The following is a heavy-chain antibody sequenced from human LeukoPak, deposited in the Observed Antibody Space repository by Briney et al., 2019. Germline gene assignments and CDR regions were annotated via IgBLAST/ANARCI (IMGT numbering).Heavy chain of an antibody. J-gene: IGHJ4*02. CDR3: ASSYYDSSGYYSDFDY. V-gene: IGHV5-51*01. Sequence: GESLKISCKGSGYSFTNYWIGWVRQMPGKGLEWMGIIYPGDSDTRYSPSFQGQVTISADKSISTAYLQWSSLKASDTAMYYCASSYYDSSGYYSDFDYWGQGTLVTVSS. CDR1: GYSFTNYW. D-gene: IGHD3-22*01. CDR2: IYPGDSDT.